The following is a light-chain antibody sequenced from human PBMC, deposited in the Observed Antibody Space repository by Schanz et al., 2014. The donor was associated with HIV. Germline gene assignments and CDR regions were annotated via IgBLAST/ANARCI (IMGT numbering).Light chain of an antibody. V-gene: IGLV2-14*03. CDR2: DVC. Sequence: QSALTQPASVSGSPGQSITISCTGTSADVGAYNFVSWYQQHPGKAPKVIIYDVCVRPSGVSNRFSGYKSGDTASLTISGLQAEDEGDYYCCSCTNTNTGVFGGGTKLTVL. J-gene: IGLJ3*02. CDR3: CSCTNTNTGV. CDR1: SADVGAYNF.